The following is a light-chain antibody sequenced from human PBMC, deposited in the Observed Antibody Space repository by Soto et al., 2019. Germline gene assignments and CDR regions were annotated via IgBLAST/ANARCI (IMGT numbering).Light chain of an antibody. V-gene: IGKV3-20*01. Sequence: ETVLTQSPARLSLSPGERATLSCRASQSVGSYLAWYQQKPGQAPRLLISGASRRATGIPDRFSGAGSGTDFTLTISRLEPEDFALYYCQQHDILPITFGQGTRLEIK. CDR1: QSVGSY. CDR3: QQHDILPIT. CDR2: GAS. J-gene: IGKJ5*01.